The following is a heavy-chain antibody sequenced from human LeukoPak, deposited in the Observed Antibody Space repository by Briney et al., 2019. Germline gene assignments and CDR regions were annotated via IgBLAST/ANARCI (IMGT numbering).Heavy chain of an antibody. V-gene: IGHV3-74*01. CDR1: GFIFSSYW. Sequence: PGGSLSLSCAASGFIFSSYWMHWVRHAPGKGLVWVSRINSDGSSTIYADSVKGRFTISRDNAENTLYLQMNSLRAEDTAVYYCARELMTRRLRPEIDFDYWGQGTLVTVSS. J-gene: IGHJ4*02. CDR2: INSDGSST. D-gene: IGHD6-25*01. CDR3: ARELMTRRLRPEIDFDY.